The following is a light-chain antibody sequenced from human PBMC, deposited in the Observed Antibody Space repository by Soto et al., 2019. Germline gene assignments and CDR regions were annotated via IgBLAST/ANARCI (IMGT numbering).Light chain of an antibody. Sequence: EIVLTQSPGTLSLSPGERATLSCRPSQSVSSNYLAWYQQKPGQAPRLLIYGASSRATGIPDRFSGSGSGTDFTLTISRLEPEDFAVYYCQQRSNWPPPFGQGTRLEIK. V-gene: IGKV3D-20*02. CDR2: GAS. J-gene: IGKJ5*01. CDR1: QSVSSNY. CDR3: QQRSNWPPP.